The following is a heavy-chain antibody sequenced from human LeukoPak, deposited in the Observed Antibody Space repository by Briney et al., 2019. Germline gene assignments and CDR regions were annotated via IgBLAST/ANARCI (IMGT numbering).Heavy chain of an antibody. V-gene: IGHV3-23*01. CDR3: ASRGHVGSGTYSPYDY. CDR1: GFTFSNNA. J-gene: IGHJ4*02. CDR2: ISGSGGRT. Sequence: GGSLRLSGAASGFTFSNNAMSWVRPAPGKGLEWVSVISGSGGRTYHADSVKGRFTISRDNARNTVYLQTTSLRAEDTAVYHCASRGHVGSGTYSPYDYWGQGTLVTVSS. D-gene: IGHD3-10*01.